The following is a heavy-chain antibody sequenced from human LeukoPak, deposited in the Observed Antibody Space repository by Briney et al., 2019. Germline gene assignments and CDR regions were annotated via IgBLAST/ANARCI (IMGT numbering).Heavy chain of an antibody. Sequence: SVKVSCKASGGTFISYAISWVRQAPGQGLEWMGGIIPIFGTANYAQKFQGRVTITADESTSTAYMELSSLRSEDTAVYYCASHSSGYYQGPEYYFDYWGQGTLVTVSS. D-gene: IGHD3-22*01. V-gene: IGHV1-69*13. CDR2: IIPIFGTA. CDR3: ASHSSGYYQGPEYYFDY. CDR1: GGTFISYA. J-gene: IGHJ4*02.